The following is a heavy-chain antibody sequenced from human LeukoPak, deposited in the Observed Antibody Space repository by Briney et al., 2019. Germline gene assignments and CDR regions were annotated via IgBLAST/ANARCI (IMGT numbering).Heavy chain of an antibody. V-gene: IGHV4-39*07. Sequence: PSETLSLTCTVSGGSISSSSYYWGWIRQPPGKGLEWIGSIYYSGSTNYNPSLKSRVTISVDTSKNQFSLKLSSVTAADTAVYYCARMVPYYYYYMDVWGKGTTVTISS. D-gene: IGHD4/OR15-4a*01. CDR3: ARMVPYYYYYMDV. J-gene: IGHJ6*03. CDR1: GGSISSSSYY. CDR2: IYYSGST.